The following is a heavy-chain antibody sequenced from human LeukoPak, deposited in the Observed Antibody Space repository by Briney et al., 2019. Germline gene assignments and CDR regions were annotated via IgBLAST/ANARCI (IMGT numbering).Heavy chain of an antibody. CDR2: IYPGDPDT. Sequence: GESLKISCKGSGYSFTSYWIGWVRPLPGKGLEWMGIIYPGDPDTRYSPSFQGQVTISADKSISTAYLQWSSLKASDTAMYYCARLLAAPRSGVDYWGQGTLVTVSS. CDR1: GYSFTSYW. V-gene: IGHV5-51*01. J-gene: IGHJ4*02. D-gene: IGHD6-13*01. CDR3: ARLLAAPRSGVDY.